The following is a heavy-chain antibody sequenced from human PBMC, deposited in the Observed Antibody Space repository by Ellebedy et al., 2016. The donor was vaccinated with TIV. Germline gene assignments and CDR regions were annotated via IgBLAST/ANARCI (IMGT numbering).Heavy chain of an antibody. D-gene: IGHD1-26*01. CDR3: TKWEMRLNYFTD. V-gene: IGHV3-23*01. CDR2: INEHGRDT. J-gene: IGHJ4*02. Sequence: PGGSLRLSCAASGFAFSSYPMSWVRQAPGKGLEWVSGINEHGRDTFHADSVKGRFTISRDNARNTVHLQLNGLRAEDTAVYYCTKWEMRLNYFTDWGRGALVTVSS. CDR1: GFAFSSYP.